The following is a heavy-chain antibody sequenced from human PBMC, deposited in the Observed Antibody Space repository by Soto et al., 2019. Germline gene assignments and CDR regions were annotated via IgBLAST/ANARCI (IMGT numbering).Heavy chain of an antibody. Sequence: QVQLVESGGGVVQPGRSLRLSCAASGFTFSSYGMHWVRQAPGKGLERVAVIWYDGSNKYYADSVKGRFTISRDNSKNTLYRQMNRLRAEDTAVYYCASEYCSGGSCYYYGMDVWGQGTTVIVSS. CDR1: GFTFSSYG. V-gene: IGHV3-33*01. D-gene: IGHD2-15*01. CDR2: IWYDGSNK. CDR3: ASEYCSGGSCYYYGMDV. J-gene: IGHJ6*02.